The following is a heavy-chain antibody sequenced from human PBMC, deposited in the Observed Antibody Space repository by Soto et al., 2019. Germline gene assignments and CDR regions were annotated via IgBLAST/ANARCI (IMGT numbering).Heavy chain of an antibody. J-gene: IGHJ6*02. V-gene: IGHV1-69*12. Sequence: QVQLVQSGAEVKKPGSSVKVSCKASGGTFSSYAISWVRQAPGQGLEWMGGIIPIFGTANYAQKFQGRVTITADESTSTAYMELSSLRSEDTAVYYCARDPGQLVLSDYYYYGMDVWGQGTTVTVSS. CDR1: GGTFSSYA. CDR3: ARDPGQLVLSDYYYYGMDV. CDR2: IIPIFGTA. D-gene: IGHD6-6*01.